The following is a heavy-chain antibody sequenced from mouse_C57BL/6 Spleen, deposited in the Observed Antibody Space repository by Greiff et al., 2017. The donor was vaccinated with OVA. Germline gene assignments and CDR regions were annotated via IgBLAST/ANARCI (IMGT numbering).Heavy chain of an antibody. V-gene: IGHV1-18*01. CDR2: INPNNGGT. CDR3: ARRGIYDGSSYWYLDV. D-gene: IGHD1-1*01. CDR1: GYTFTDYN. Sequence: EVQLQQSGPELVKPGASVKIPCKASGYTFTDYNMDWVKQSHGKSLEWIGDINPNNGGTIYNQKFKGKATLTVDKSSSTAYMELRSLTSEDTAVYYCARRGIYDGSSYWYLDVWGKGTTVTVSS. J-gene: IGHJ1*03.